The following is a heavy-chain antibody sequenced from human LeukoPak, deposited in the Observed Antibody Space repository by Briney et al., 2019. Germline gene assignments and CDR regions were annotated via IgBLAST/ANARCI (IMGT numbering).Heavy chain of an antibody. D-gene: IGHD1-26*01. CDR2: INNDGSNT. Sequence: QPGGSLRLSCAASGFTFSSYWMHWVRQAPGKGLVWVSRINNDGSNTIYADSVKGRFTISRDNAKSTLYLQMNSLRDEDTAVYYCVRGGPGGSYFDYWGQGTLVTVSS. V-gene: IGHV3-74*01. CDR3: VRGGPGGSYFDY. CDR1: GFTFSSYW. J-gene: IGHJ4*02.